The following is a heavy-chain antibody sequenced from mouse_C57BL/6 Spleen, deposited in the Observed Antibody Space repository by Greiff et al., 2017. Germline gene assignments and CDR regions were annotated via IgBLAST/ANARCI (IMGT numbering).Heavy chain of an antibody. CDR3: ARDRGIYVTTVGATDWYLDV. CDR1: GFTFSDYY. J-gene: IGHJ1*03. D-gene: IGHD1-1*01. Sequence: EVKVVESEGGLVQPGSSMKLSCTASGFTFSDYYMAWVRQVPEKGLEWVANINYDGSSTYYLDSLKSRFIISRDNAKNILYLQMSSLKSEDTATYYCARDRGIYVTTVGATDWYLDVWGTGTTVTVSS. V-gene: IGHV5-16*01. CDR2: INYDGSST.